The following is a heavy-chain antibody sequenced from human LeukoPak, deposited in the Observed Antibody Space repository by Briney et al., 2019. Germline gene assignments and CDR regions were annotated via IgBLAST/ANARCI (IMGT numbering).Heavy chain of an antibody. V-gene: IGHV3-21*01. D-gene: IGHD4-17*01. CDR3: ARDPTRYLRYGYFDY. Sequence: GESLRLSCAGSGFTFTDSAINWVRQAPGKGLEGVSSINNIATHSYYAASVKGRFSISRDDAKNSVYLQVHSLRAEDTAIYSCARDPTRYLRYGYFDYWGQGAQVTVSS. CDR1: GFTFTDSA. J-gene: IGHJ4*02. CDR2: INNIATHS.